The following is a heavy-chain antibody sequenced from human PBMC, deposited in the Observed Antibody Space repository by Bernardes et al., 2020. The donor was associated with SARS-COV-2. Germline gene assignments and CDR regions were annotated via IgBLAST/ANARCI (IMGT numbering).Heavy chain of an antibody. D-gene: IGHD3-22*01. CDR3: TRDLPDSSGYSYWYFDL. J-gene: IGHJ2*01. CDR1: GFTFGDYA. CDR2: IRTKAYGGTT. Sequence: GGSLRLSCTASGFTFGDYAMTWFRQAPGKGLEWVGLIRTKAYGGTTEYAASVKGRFTISRDDSKSIAYLQMNSLKTEDTAVYYCTRDLPDSSGYSYWYFDLWGRGTLVTVSS. V-gene: IGHV3-49*03.